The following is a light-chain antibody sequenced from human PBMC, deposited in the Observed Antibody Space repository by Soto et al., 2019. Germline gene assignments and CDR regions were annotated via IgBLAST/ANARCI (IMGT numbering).Light chain of an antibody. CDR1: RNINSY. CDR2: AAS. CDR3: QQSYSLPFT. J-gene: IGKJ2*01. V-gene: IGKV1-39*01. Sequence: DMQMTQSPSSLSASVGDRVTITCRASRNINSYLNWYQQRPGRAPKILIFAASSLHSGVPSRFSGSGSGTDFTLTISSLQPEDFATYYCQQSYSLPFTFGQGTKVDIK.